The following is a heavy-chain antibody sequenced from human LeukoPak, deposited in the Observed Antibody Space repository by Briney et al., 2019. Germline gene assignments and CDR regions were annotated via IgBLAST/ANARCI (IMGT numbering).Heavy chain of an antibody. CDR3: ARGLSVSRRWFDV. CDR1: SFSLSGYS. J-gene: IGHJ5*02. D-gene: IGHD2-2*01. Sequence: SETLSLTCVVFSFSLSGYSWSWVRQPPGKGLEWVGEINHSGNTNYNPSLKSRVTTSVDTSKSQFSLKLNSVTAADTAVYFCARGLSVSRRWFDVWGQGTLVTVSS. CDR2: INHSGNT. V-gene: IGHV4-34*01.